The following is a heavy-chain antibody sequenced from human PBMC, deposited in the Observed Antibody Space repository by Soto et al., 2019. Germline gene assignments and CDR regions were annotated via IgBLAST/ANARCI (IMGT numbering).Heavy chain of an antibody. D-gene: IGHD1-1*01. CDR2: TYYKSKWYY. V-gene: IGHV6-1*01. CDR1: GDKVSSNSAG. J-gene: IGHJ6*03. Sequence: PTQTLSITGDISGDKVSSNSAGWNWIRQTPSRGLEWLGRTYYKSKWYYTYAASVKSRITVSPDTSKNQFSLQLTSVTPEDTAVYYCARGSWDDVSGHYYMDVWDKGTTVTVSS. CDR3: ARGSWDDVSGHYYMDV.